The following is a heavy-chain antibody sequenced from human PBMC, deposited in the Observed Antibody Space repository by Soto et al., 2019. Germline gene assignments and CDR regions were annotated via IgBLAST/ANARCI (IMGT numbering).Heavy chain of an antibody. J-gene: IGHJ4*02. D-gene: IGHD1-1*01. CDR3: ATQDFRGPNGTT. Sequence: VGSLRLSCAASGFIFKMYWMHWFRQGPVNGLEWVSIICGNGRDSDYADSVRGRFTISRDNSKNTLYLQLNSLRAEDTAFYYCATQDFRGPNGTTWGQGTLVTVSS. CDR1: GFIFKMYW. V-gene: IGHV3-23*01. CDR2: ICGNGRDS.